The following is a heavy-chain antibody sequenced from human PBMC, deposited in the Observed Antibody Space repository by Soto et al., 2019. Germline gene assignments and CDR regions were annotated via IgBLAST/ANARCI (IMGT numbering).Heavy chain of an antibody. D-gene: IGHD3-22*01. J-gene: IGHJ3*02. V-gene: IGHV1-18*01. CDR1: GYTFTSYG. CDR3: ARGIGYDSSGYPHDAFDI. Sequence: QVQLVQSGAEVKKPGASVKVSCKASGYTFTSYGISWVRQAPGQGLEWMGWISAYNGNTNYAQKLQGRVTMTTDTSTSTAYMGLRSLRSDDTAVYYCARGIGYDSSGYPHDAFDIWGQGTMVTVSS. CDR2: ISAYNGNT.